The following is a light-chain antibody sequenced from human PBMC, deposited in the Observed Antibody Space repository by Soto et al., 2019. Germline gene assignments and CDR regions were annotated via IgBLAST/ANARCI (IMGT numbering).Light chain of an antibody. V-gene: IGLV2-14*01. CDR3: SSYTTSSSYV. Sequence: QSVLTQPASVSGSPGQSITISCTGTSSDVGGYIYVSWYQQHPGKAPKLMIYDVTSRPSGVSYRFSGSKSGNTASLTISGLQAEDEADYYRSSYTTSSSYVFGTGTKGTVL. CDR2: DVT. J-gene: IGLJ1*01. CDR1: SSDVGGYIY.